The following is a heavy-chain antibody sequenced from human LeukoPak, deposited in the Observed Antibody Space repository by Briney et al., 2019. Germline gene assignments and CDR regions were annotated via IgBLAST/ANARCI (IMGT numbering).Heavy chain of an antibody. CDR2: IIPIFGTA. D-gene: IGHD6-19*01. V-gene: IGHV1-69*06. Sequence: ASVTVSCKASGGTFSSYAISWVRQAPGQGLEWMGGIIPIFGTANYAQKFQGRVTITADKSTSTAYMELSSLRSEDTAVYYCARDFTYSSGYDYWGQGTLVTVSS. CDR1: GGTFSSYA. J-gene: IGHJ4*02. CDR3: ARDFTYSSGYDY.